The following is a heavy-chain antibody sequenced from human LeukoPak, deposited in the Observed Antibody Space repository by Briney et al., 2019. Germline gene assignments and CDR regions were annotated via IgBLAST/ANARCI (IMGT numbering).Heavy chain of an antibody. V-gene: IGHV3-7*01. Sequence: GGSLTLSCATSGFTLGTYWTRWVRQAPGKGLEWVANIKQDGGEIYYLDSVKGRFTISRDNAKNTLHLLMNSLRAEDTAIYYCATGFSYVQGRFDYWGQGTLVTVSS. CDR1: GFTLGTYW. J-gene: IGHJ4*02. D-gene: IGHD5-18*01. CDR2: IKQDGGEI. CDR3: ATGFSYVQGRFDY.